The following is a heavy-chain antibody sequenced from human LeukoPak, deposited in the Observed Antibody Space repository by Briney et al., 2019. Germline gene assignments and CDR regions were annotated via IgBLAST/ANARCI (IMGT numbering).Heavy chain of an antibody. CDR3: ARGGYRRYFDWLLSYYFDY. D-gene: IGHD3-9*01. Sequence: GGSLRPSCAAPGFTFSTTSISWVRQAPGKGLEWASVIYSGGSTYYADSVKGRFTISRDNSKNTLYLQMNSLRAEDTAVYYCARGGYRRYFDWLLSYYFDYWGQGTLVTVSS. CDR2: IYSGGST. V-gene: IGHV3-66*01. CDR1: GFTFSTTS. J-gene: IGHJ4*02.